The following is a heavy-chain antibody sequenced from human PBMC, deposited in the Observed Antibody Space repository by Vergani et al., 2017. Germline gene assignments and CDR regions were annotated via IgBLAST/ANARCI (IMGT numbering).Heavy chain of an antibody. CDR3: AKIHLSGDFSNFYYGMDV. J-gene: IGHJ6*02. CDR2: ISGHGDRT. CDR1: GFTFSNSA. D-gene: IGHD1-26*01. V-gene: IGHV3-23*01. Sequence: EVHLLESGGGQVEAGGSLRLSCVASGFTFSNSAMSRVRQTSGKGLEWVSAISGHGDRTYYADSVKGRFTISRDNSKNTVYLQMNSLKAEDRAIYYCAKIHLSGDFSNFYYGMDVWGQGTTVTVSS.